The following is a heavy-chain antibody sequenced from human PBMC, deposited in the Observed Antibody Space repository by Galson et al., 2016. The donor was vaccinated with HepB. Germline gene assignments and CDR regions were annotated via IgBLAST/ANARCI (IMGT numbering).Heavy chain of an antibody. V-gene: IGHV3-7*01. Sequence: SLRLSCAASGFTFSGYWMTWVRQAPGKGLEWVANIKQDGSEKNYVDSVKGRFTISRDNAKNLVYLQMNSLRAEDTAMYYCASALAATESDYWGQGTLVTVSP. J-gene: IGHJ4*02. CDR2: IKQDGSEK. D-gene: IGHD1-1*01. CDR1: GFTFSGYW. CDR3: ASALAATESDY.